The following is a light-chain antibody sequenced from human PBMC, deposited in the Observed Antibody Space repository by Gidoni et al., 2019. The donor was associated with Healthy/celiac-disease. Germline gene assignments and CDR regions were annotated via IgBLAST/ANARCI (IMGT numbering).Light chain of an antibody. CDR2: DAS. CDR3: QQYDNPLFT. CDR1: QDISNY. J-gene: IGKJ3*01. V-gene: IGKV1-33*01. Sequence: IQMTHSPSSLSASVGDRVTITCQASQDISNYLNWYQQKPGKAPKLLIYDASNLETGVPSRFSGSGSGTDFTFTISSLQPEDIATYYCQQYDNPLFTFGPGTKVDIK.